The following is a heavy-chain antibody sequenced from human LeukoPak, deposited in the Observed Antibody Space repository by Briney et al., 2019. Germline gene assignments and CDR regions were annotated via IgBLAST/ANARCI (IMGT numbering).Heavy chain of an antibody. CDR1: GLTFSSYG. D-gene: IGHD2-21*02. V-gene: IGHV3-23*01. CDR2: ISGSGGNT. J-gene: IGHJ5*02. Sequence: PGGSLRLSCTASGLTFSSYGISWVRQAPGKGLEWVSSISGSGGNTDYADSVKGRFTISRDNANRMLSLHINSLRVEDSAIYYCARGGKLEPTALASWGQGSLVVVSS. CDR3: ARGGKLEPTALAS.